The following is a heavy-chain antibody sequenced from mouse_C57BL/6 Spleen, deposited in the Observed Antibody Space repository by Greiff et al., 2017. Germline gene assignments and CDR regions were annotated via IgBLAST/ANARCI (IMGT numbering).Heavy chain of an antibody. V-gene: IGHV1-69*01. J-gene: IGHJ1*03. CDR2: IDPSDSYT. Sequence: VQLQQPGAELVMPGASVKLSCKASGYTFTSYWMHWVKQRPGQGLEWIGKIDPSDSYTNYNQKFKGKSTLTVDKSSSTAYMQLSSLTSEDSAVYYCARDDGYYRYFDVWGTGTTGTVSS. CDR3: ARDDGYYRYFDV. D-gene: IGHD2-3*01. CDR1: GYTFTSYW.